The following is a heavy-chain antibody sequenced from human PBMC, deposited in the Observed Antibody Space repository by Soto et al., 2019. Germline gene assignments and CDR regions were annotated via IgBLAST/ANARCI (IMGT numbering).Heavy chain of an antibody. V-gene: IGHV3-48*01. D-gene: IGHD3-22*01. J-gene: IGHJ4*02. CDR1: GFTFSSYS. CDR2: ISSSSSTI. CDR3: AKDGRITMIVVVINYYDY. Sequence: PGGSLRLSCAASGFTFSSYSMNWVRQAPGKGLEWVSYISSSSSTIYYADSVKGRFTISRDNSKNTLYLQMNSLRAEDTAVYYCAKDGRITMIVVVINYYDYWGQGTLVTVSS.